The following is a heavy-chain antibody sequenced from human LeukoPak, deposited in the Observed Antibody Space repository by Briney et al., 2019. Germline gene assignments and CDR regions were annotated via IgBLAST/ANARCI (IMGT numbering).Heavy chain of an antibody. Sequence: GASVKVSCKASGYTFTSYYMHWVRRAPGQGLEWMGIINPSGGSTSYAQKFQGRVTMTRDMSTSTVYMELSSLRSEDTAVYYCARERALHSSGWTDLDYWGQGTLVTVSS. CDR2: INPSGGST. V-gene: IGHV1-46*01. CDR3: ARERALHSSGWTDLDY. J-gene: IGHJ4*02. CDR1: GYTFTSYY. D-gene: IGHD6-19*01.